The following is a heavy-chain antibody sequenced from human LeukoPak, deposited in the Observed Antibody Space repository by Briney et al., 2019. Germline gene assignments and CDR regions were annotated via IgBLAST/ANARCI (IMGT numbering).Heavy chain of an antibody. CDR2: IYSGGNT. CDR3: ARESAPHHGLDY. J-gene: IGHJ4*02. D-gene: IGHD5-24*01. CDR1: GFSVNSSH. V-gene: IGHV3-66*01. Sequence: GGSLRLSCAASGFSVNSSHMIWVRQAPGKGLEWVSIIYSGGNTDYACSMQGRFAISRDNSKITLYLQMNSLRPEDTAVYYCARESAPHHGLDYWGQGTLVTVSS.